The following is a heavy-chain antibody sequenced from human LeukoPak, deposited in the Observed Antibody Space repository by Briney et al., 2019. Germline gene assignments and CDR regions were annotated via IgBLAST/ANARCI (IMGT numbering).Heavy chain of an antibody. J-gene: IGHJ4*02. D-gene: IGHD3-22*01. V-gene: IGHV3-23*01. CDR1: GFTFSSYA. CDR3: ANAPYYYDSSGEPVYFDY. CDR2: ISGSGGST. Sequence: PGGSLRLSCAASGFTFSSYAMSWVRQAPGKGLEWVSAISGSGGSTYYADSVKGRFTISRDNSKNTLYLQMNSLRAEDTAVYYCANAPYYYDSSGEPVYFDYWGQGTLVTVSS.